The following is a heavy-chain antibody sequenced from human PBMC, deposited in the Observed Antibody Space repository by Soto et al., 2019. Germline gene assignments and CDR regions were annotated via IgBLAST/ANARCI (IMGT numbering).Heavy chain of an antibody. V-gene: IGHV1-69*12. D-gene: IGHD5-12*01. J-gene: IGHJ4*02. Sequence: QVQLVQSGAEVRQPASSVKVSCKTSGGTFSSYAISWVRQAPGQGLEWMGGIVPIVDTPNYAQKFQDRVTITAEESTSTAYMELSRLRSDDTAVYYCVRVVAIPGYPDCWGQGTLVTVSS. CDR3: VRVVAIPGYPDC. CDR2: IVPIVDTP. CDR1: GGTFSSYA.